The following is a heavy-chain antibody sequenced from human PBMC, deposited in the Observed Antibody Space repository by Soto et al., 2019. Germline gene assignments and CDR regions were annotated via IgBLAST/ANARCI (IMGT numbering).Heavy chain of an antibody. CDR2: IYYSGST. CDR1: GGSISSGDYY. V-gene: IGHV4-30-4*01. Sequence: PSETLSLTCTVSGGSISSGDYYWSWIRQPPGKGLEWIGYIYYSGSTYYNPSLKSRVTISVDTSKNQFSLKLSSVTAADTAVYYCASSDTTSVQGLDFDYWGQGTLVTVSS. CDR3: ASSDTTSVQGLDFDY. D-gene: IGHD5-18*01. J-gene: IGHJ4*02.